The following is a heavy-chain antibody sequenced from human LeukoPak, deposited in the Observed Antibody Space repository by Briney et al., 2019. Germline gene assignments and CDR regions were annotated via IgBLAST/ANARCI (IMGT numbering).Heavy chain of an antibody. CDR2: INHSGST. CDR1: GGSFSGYY. V-gene: IGHV4-34*01. J-gene: IGHJ4*02. Sequence: SETLSLTCAVYGGSFSGYYWSWIRQPPGKGLEWIGEINHSGSTNYNPSLKSRVTISVDTPKNQFSLKLSSVTAADTAVYYCARGPRWPTKYWGQGTLVTVSS. CDR3: ARGPRWPTKY. D-gene: IGHD4-23*01.